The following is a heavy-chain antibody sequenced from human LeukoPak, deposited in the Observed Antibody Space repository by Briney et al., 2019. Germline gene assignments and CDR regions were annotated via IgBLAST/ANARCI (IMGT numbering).Heavy chain of an antibody. Sequence: SETLSLTCTVSGGSISSSSYYWGWIRQPPGKGLEWIGSIYYSGSTYYNPSLKSRVTISVDTSKNQFSLKLSSVTAADTAVYYCARVPSSSWYAPFDYWGQGTLVTVSS. J-gene: IGHJ4*02. CDR3: ARVPSSSWYAPFDY. CDR1: GGSISSSSYY. V-gene: IGHV4-39*07. CDR2: IYYSGST. D-gene: IGHD6-13*01.